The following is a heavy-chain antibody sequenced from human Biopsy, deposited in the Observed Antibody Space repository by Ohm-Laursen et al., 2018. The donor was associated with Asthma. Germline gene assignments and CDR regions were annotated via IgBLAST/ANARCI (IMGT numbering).Heavy chain of an antibody. D-gene: IGHD3-22*01. Sequence: GSLRLSCSASGFTVSSNGMSWVRQPPGKGLEWVSVIYSGGGTFYADSVEGRFTVSRDSSRNTLYLQLSTLRVEDTAVYFCAKITTDRQKANNWFDPWGQGTLVTVSS. CDR3: AKITTDRQKANNWFDP. J-gene: IGHJ5*02. V-gene: IGHV3-53*01. CDR1: GFTVSSNG. CDR2: IYSGGGT.